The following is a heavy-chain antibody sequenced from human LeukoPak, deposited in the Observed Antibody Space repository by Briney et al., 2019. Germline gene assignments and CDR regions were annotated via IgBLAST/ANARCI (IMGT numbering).Heavy chain of an antibody. CDR1: GYTITGYY. CDR3: ARTRQPSPHCDY. D-gene: IGHD5-18*01. Sequence: ASVNLTCKASGYTITGYYMHWWRQPPGQRLEGMGWINPNSGSTNYAPNIQGRVTMTRDTSNSQSSMELSTVTAYDTAVSYSARTRQPSPHCDYWGQGTLVTVSS. CDR2: INPNSGST. J-gene: IGHJ4*02. V-gene: IGHV1-2*02.